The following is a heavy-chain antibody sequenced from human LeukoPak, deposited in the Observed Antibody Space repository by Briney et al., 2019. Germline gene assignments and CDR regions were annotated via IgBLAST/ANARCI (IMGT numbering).Heavy chain of an antibody. J-gene: IGHJ4*02. CDR3: ARGGYDFWSGYWVYCFDY. CDR1: GYTFTSYY. V-gene: IGHV1-46*03. D-gene: IGHD3-3*01. CDR2: INPSGGST. Sequence: ASVKVSCKASGYTFTSYYMHWVRQAPGQGLEWMGIINPSGGSTSYAQKFQGRVTMTRDTSTSTVYMELSSLRSEDTAVYYCARGGYDFWSGYWVYCFDYWGQGTLVTVSS.